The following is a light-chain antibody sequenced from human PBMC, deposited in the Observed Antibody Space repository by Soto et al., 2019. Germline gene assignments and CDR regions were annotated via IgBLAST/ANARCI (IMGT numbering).Light chain of an antibody. J-gene: IGKJ2*01. CDR2: KTS. V-gene: IGKV1-5*03. Sequence: EIQMTQSPSTLSASVGDRVTITCRASQSTTNWLAWYQQKPGNAPELLIYKTSTLQSGVPARFSGSGSGTEFTLTISSLQPDDFASYYCQQYSSYSYTFGQGTKMEI. CDR3: QQYSSYSYT. CDR1: QSTTNW.